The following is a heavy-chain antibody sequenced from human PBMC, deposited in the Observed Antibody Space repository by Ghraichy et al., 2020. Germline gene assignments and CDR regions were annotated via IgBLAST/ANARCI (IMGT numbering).Heavy chain of an antibody. Sequence: GGSLRLSCADSGSTLHTYAMHWGRPAPGTGLELDSSISWNSGSIGYADSVKGRFTISRDNAKNSLYLQMNSLRAEDTALYYCAKDKEIVVVMYAFDIWGLGTMVTVPS. V-gene: IGHV3-9*01. CDR3: AKDKEIVVVMYAFDI. CDR1: GSTLHTYA. CDR2: ISWNSGSI. J-gene: IGHJ3*02. D-gene: IGHD3-22*01.